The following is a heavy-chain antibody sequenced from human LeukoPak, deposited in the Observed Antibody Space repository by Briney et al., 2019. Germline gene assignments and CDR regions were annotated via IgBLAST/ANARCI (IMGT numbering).Heavy chain of an antibody. V-gene: IGHV3-33*03. CDR2: IWYDGSNE. D-gene: IGHD4-11*01. Sequence: PGGSLRLSCAASGFTVSFNYMSWVRQAPGKGLEWVALIWYDGSNEFYADSVQGQFTISRDNAKNSLYLQMNNLRAEDTAVYYCATSGYSNIDYWGQGTLVTVSS. J-gene: IGHJ4*02. CDR3: ATSGYSNIDY. CDR1: GFTVSFNY.